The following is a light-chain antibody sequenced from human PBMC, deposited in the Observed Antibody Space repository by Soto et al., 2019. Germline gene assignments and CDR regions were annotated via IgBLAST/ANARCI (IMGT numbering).Light chain of an antibody. CDR3: QQYASSVT. CDR2: GAS. Sequence: PGDRATLSCRASQSFSSTFFAWYQQKPGQAPRLLIYGASSRATGIPDRFSGSESGTDFTLTISRLEPEDFAVYYCQQYASSVTFGQGTKVEIK. CDR1: QSFSSTF. V-gene: IGKV3-20*01. J-gene: IGKJ1*01.